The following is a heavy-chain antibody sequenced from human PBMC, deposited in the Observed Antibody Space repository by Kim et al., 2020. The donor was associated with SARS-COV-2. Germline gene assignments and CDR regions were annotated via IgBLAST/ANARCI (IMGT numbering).Heavy chain of an antibody. J-gene: IGHJ4*02. V-gene: IGHV1-58*02. D-gene: IGHD6-19*01. Sequence: SVKVSCKASGFTFTSSAMQWVRQARGQRLEWIGWIVVGSGNTNYAQKFEERVTITRDMSTSTAYMELSSLRSEDTAVYYCAADPQYSSGWTYYFDYWGQGTLVTVSS. CDR1: GFTFTSSA. CDR3: AADPQYSSGWTYYFDY. CDR2: IVVGSGNT.